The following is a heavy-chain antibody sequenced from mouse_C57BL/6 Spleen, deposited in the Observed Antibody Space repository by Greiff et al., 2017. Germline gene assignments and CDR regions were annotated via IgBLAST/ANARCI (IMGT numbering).Heavy chain of an antibody. CDR3: AREDWDPWFAY. J-gene: IGHJ3*01. D-gene: IGHD4-1*01. Sequence: VQLKESGPGLVKPSQSLSLTCSVTGYSITSGYYWNWIRQFPGNKLEWMGYISYDGSNNYNPSLKNRITITRDTSKNQCFLKLNSVTTEDTATYYCAREDWDPWFAYWGQGTLVTVSA. V-gene: IGHV3-6*01. CDR2: ISYDGSN. CDR1: GYSITSGYY.